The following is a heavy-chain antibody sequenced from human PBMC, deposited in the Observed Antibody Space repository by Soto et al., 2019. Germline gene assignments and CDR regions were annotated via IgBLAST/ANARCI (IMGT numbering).Heavy chain of an antibody. CDR2: IKQDGSEN. Sequence: GGWMRRSCAPSGSTLNNYWMSWLRQAAGKGLEWVANIKQDGSENYYVDSVNGRFSTSRDNTKNSFYLQMNSLRDEATAVYYFAGAQTNDSNFD. D-gene: IGHD5-18*01. CDR3: AGAQTNDSNFD. CDR1: GSTLNNYW. V-gene: IGHV3-7*01. J-gene: IGHJ4*01.